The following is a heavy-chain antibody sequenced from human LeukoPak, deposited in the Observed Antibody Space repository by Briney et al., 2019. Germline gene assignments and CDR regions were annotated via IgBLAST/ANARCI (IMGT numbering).Heavy chain of an antibody. Sequence: PGGSLRLSCEASGFTFSNYWMHWVRQAPGKGLMWVSQISTDGSQTFYADSVKGRFTISRDNAKNTLFLQMDSLRPEDTAVYYCVRSLRSADFWGRGTLVTVSS. CDR1: GFTFSNYW. V-gene: IGHV3-74*01. CDR3: VRSLRSADF. CDR2: ISTDGSQT. J-gene: IGHJ4*02.